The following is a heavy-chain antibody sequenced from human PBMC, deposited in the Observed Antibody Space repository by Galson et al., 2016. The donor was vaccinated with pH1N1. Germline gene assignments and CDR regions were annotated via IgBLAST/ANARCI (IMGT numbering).Heavy chain of an antibody. CDR3: AHREVMITNAFDL. D-gene: IGHD3-16*01. J-gene: IGHJ3*01. CDR1: GFSISSSGMG. CDR2: IYWGDDK. Sequence: PALVKPTQTLTLTCTFSGFSISSSGMGVGWIRQPPGKALEWLAVIYWGDDKRYSPSLKSRLTITKDTSKNHVVLTMTNMDPMDTATYYCAHREVMITNAFDLWGQGTMVTVSA. V-gene: IGHV2-5*02.